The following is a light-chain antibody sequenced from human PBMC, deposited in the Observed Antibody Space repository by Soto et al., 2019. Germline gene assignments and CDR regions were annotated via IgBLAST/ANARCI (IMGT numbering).Light chain of an antibody. V-gene: IGKV3-20*01. CDR3: QHYSSSPPEFT. Sequence: EIVLTQSPGTLSLSPGERATLSCRASQSVSSSYLAWYQQRPGQAPRLLIFGASYRATDIPDRFSGSGSGTDFTLTISRLEPEDFAVYYCQHYSSSPPEFTFGPGTKVDSK. CDR2: GAS. J-gene: IGKJ3*01. CDR1: QSVSSSY.